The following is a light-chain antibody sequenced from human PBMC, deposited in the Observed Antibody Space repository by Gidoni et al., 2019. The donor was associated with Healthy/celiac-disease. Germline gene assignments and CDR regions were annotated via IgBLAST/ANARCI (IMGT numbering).Light chain of an antibody. Sequence: PASLSLSSEERATLSGRASQTISSDLAWYQQKPGQAPKLLIYEASSRATGIPARFSGSGSGTDFTLTISSLEPEDFAVYFCQQRRNWPLTFGGGTKVEIK. J-gene: IGKJ4*01. CDR1: QTISSD. V-gene: IGKV3-11*01. CDR2: EAS. CDR3: QQRRNWPLT.